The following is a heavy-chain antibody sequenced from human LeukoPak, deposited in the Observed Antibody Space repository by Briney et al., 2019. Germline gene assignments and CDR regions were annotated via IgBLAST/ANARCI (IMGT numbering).Heavy chain of an antibody. V-gene: IGHV4-30-2*01. CDR1: GGSISSGGYY. D-gene: IGHD1-26*01. J-gene: IGHJ5*02. CDR3: ARARDSGSWYNWFDP. Sequence: SETLSLTCTVSGGSISSGGYYWSWIRQPPGKGLEWIGYIYHSGSTYYNPSLKSRVTISVDRSKNQFSLKLSSVTAADTAVYYCARARDSGSWYNWFDPWGQGTLVTVSS. CDR2: IYHSGST.